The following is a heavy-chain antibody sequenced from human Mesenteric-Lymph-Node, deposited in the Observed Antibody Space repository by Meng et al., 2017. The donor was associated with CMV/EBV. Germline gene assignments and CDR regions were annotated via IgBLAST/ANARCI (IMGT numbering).Heavy chain of an antibody. J-gene: IGHJ4*02. CDR2: IYYSGST. CDR3: ARGDTHLYDSSGYYLDY. Sequence: SETLSLTCTVSGGSISSSSYYWGWIRQPPGKGLEWIWSIYYSGSTYYNPSLKSRVTISVDTSKNQFSLKLSSVTAADTAVYYCARGDTHLYDSSGYYLDYWGQGTLVTVSS. D-gene: IGHD3-22*01. V-gene: IGHV4-39*07. CDR1: GGSISSSSYY.